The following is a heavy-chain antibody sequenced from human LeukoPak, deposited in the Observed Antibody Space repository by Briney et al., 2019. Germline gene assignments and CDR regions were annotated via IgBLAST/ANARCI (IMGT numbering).Heavy chain of an antibody. D-gene: IGHD5-12*01. J-gene: IGHJ4*02. CDR3: AKANSGYDLIGRN. V-gene: IGHV3-30*18. CDR2: ISYDGSNK. Sequence: PGRSLRLSCAASGFTFSSYGMHWVRQAPGKGLEWVAVISYDGSNKYYADSVKGRFTISRDNSKNTLYLQMNSLRAEDTAVYYCAKANSGYDLIGRNWGQGTLVTVSS. CDR1: GFTFSSYG.